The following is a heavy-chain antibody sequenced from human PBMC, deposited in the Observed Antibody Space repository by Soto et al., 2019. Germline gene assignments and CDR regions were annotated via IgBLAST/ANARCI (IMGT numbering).Heavy chain of an antibody. CDR2: IDPSDSFT. D-gene: IGHD6-13*01. CDR3: ARGGLGYGNWFDP. Sequence: GESLKISCKASGYSFTTSWINWVRQKAGKGLEWMGRIDPSDSFTNYSPSLEGHVTISVDKSVSTAYLQWSSLQASDTAMYYCARGGLGYGNWFDPWGQGTLVTVSS. J-gene: IGHJ5*02. V-gene: IGHV5-10-1*01. CDR1: GYSFTTSW.